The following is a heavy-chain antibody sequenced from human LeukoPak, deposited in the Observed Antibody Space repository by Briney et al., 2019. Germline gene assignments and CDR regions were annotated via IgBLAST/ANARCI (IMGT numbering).Heavy chain of an antibody. CDR3: AREISGYYDSSGPITDFDY. V-gene: IGHV7-4-1*02. D-gene: IGHD3-22*01. CDR1: GYTFTSYA. Sequence: ASVKVSCKASGYTFTSYAMNWVRQAPGQGLEWMGWINTNTGNPMYAQGFTGRFVFSLDTSVSTAYLQISSLKAEDTAVYYCAREISGYYDSSGPITDFDYWGQGTLVTVSS. J-gene: IGHJ4*02. CDR2: INTNTGNP.